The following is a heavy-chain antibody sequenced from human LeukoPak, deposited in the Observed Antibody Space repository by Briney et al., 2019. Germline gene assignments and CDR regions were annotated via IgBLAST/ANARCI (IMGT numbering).Heavy chain of an antibody. J-gene: IGHJ4*02. Sequence: SVKVSCKASGFTLTGSAMQWVRQARGQRLEWIGWIVVGSGNTNYAQKFQERVTITRDMSTSTAYMELSSLRSEDTAVYYCAAGYSYGAMNWGQGTLVTVSS. V-gene: IGHV1-58*02. CDR2: IVVGSGNT. CDR3: AAGYSYGAMN. CDR1: GFTLTGSA. D-gene: IGHD5-18*01.